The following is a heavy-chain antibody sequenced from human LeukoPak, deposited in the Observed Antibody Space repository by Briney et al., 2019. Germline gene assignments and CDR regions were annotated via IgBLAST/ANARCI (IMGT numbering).Heavy chain of an antibody. Sequence: GGSLRLSCTASGFTFSRYDMSWVRQAPGKGLGWVAVISYDGSNKYYADSVKGRLTTSRDNSKNTLYLQMNSLRAEDTAVYYCAKGRERGADYGDFTGAFDIWGQGTMVTVSS. D-gene: IGHD4-17*01. V-gene: IGHV3-30*18. CDR2: ISYDGSNK. CDR1: GFTFSRYD. CDR3: AKGRERGADYGDFTGAFDI. J-gene: IGHJ3*02.